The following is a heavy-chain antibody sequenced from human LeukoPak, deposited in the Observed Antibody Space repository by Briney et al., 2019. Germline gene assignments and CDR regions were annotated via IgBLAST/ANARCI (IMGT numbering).Heavy chain of an antibody. CDR1: GFTFSSYS. D-gene: IGHD3-10*02. Sequence: QSWGSLRLSCAASGFTFSSYSMNWVRQAPGKGLEWVSYISSSSTIYYADSVKGRFTISRDNAKNSLYLQMNSLRAEDTAVYYCAELGITMIGGVWGKGTTVTISS. V-gene: IGHV3-48*01. CDR3: AELGITMIGGV. J-gene: IGHJ6*04. CDR2: ISSSSTI.